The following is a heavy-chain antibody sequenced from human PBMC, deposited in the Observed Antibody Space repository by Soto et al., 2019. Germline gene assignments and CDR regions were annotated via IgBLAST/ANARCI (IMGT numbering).Heavy chain of an antibody. J-gene: IGHJ4*02. CDR1: GFTFSSNA. CDR2: ITGSGGST. Sequence: EEHLLESGGGLVQPGGSLRLSCTASGFTFSSNAMSWVRQAPGRGLEWVSAITGSGGSTYYAGSVRGRFSISRDNSKHTLYLQMTSLRAEDTAVYYCAKDLRGIVGATGFHYWGQGTLVTVSS. D-gene: IGHD1-26*01. CDR3: AKDLRGIVGATGFHY. V-gene: IGHV3-23*01.